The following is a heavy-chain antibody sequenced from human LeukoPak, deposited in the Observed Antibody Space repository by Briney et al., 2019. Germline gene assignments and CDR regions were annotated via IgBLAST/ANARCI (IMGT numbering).Heavy chain of an antibody. V-gene: IGHV3-23*01. Sequence: PGGSLRLSCAASGLIFSNYAMSWVRQAPGEGLEWVSGISGSGDSSYYADSVKGRFTISRDNSGNTLYLQMNSLRAEDTAVYYCAKDLYGFYAMDVWGQGTTVTVSS. D-gene: IGHD4-17*01. CDR2: ISGSGDSS. CDR3: AKDLYGFYAMDV. CDR1: GLIFSNYA. J-gene: IGHJ6*02.